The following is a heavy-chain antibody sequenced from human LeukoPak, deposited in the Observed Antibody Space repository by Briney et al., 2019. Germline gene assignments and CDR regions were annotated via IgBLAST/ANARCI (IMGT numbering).Heavy chain of an antibody. D-gene: IGHD5-18*01. CDR3: VEGGAAICDY. CDR1: GFTFSNYA. V-gene: IGHV3-23*01. CDR2: ISGSDGST. J-gene: IGHJ4*02. Sequence: GGSLRLSCAASGFTFSNYAMSWVRQAPGKGLEWVLAISGSDGSTNSADSVKGRFTISRDNSKNTLYLQMNSLRAEDTAGYYCVEGGAAICDYWGQGTLGAVSS.